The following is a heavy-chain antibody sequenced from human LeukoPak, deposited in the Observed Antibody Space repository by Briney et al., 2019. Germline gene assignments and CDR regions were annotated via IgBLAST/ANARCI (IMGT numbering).Heavy chain of an antibody. CDR2: MFYSGST. V-gene: IGHV4-59*01. CDR3: ARLDANWGFIDY. J-gene: IGHJ4*02. Sequence: SETLSLACTVYGGSISTYYWNWIRQPPGKGLEWIGYMFYSGSTNCNPSLKSRVTILVDTSKNRFSLKLSSVTAADTAVYYCARLDANWGFIDYWGQGTLVTVSS. CDR1: GGSISTYY. D-gene: IGHD7-27*01.